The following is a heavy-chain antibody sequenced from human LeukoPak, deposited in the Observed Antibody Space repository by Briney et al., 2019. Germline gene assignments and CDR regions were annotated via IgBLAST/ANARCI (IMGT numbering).Heavy chain of an antibody. CDR2: ISGSGGST. CDR3: AKLSGSGSPAYYYYMDV. CDR1: GFTFSSYA. D-gene: IGHD3-10*01. Sequence: GGSLRLSCAASGFTFSSYAMSWVRQAPGKGLEWVSAISGSGGSTYYADSVKGRFTISRDNSKNTLYLQVNSLRAEDTAVYYCAKLSGSGSPAYYYYMDVWGKGTTVTVSS. V-gene: IGHV3-23*01. J-gene: IGHJ6*03.